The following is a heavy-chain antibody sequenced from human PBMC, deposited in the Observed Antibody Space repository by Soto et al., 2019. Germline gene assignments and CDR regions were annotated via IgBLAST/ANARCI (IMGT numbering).Heavy chain of an antibody. Sequence: QLQLQESGPGLVKPSETLSLTCAVSGASISRTGFHWGWIRQPPGQGLEWIGSIYEGATTFYNSSLMSRVTTSTHTSKNLFSLKLRAVTADDTAVYYCARRGSGHTFDYWGQGTLVTVSS. CDR3: ARRGSGHTFDY. V-gene: IGHV4-39*01. CDR2: IYEGATT. CDR1: GASISRTGFH. D-gene: IGHD3-10*01. J-gene: IGHJ4*02.